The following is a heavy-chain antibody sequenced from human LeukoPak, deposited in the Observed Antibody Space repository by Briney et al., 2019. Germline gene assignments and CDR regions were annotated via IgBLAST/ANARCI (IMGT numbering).Heavy chain of an antibody. CDR1: GFTVSSNY. Sequence: GGSLRLSCAASGFTVSSNYMSWVRQAPGKGLEWVSVIYSGGSTYYADSVKGRFTISRDNSKNTLYLQMNSLRAEDTAVYYCARVRGSWYLDYFDYWGQGTLVTVSS. CDR3: ARVRGSWYLDYFDY. V-gene: IGHV3-66*01. J-gene: IGHJ4*02. D-gene: IGHD6-13*01. CDR2: IYSGGST.